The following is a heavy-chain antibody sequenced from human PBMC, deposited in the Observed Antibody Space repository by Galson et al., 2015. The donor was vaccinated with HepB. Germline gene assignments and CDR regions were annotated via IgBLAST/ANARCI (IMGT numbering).Heavy chain of an antibody. CDR1: GFTFSGSG. CDR3: TRPGYGSSWFLDYSHGMDI. D-gene: IGHD6-13*01. Sequence: SLRLSCAASGFTFSGSGIHWVRLASGKGLEWVGRIRSRANNYATAYAASVRGRLTVSRDDSKNTAYLQMNSLKTEDTAVYYCTRPGYGSSWFLDYSHGMDIWGQGTTVIVS. J-gene: IGHJ6*02. CDR2: IRSRANNYAT. V-gene: IGHV3-73*01.